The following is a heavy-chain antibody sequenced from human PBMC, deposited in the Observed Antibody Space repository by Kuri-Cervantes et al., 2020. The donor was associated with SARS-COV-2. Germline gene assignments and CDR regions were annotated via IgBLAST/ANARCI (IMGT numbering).Heavy chain of an antibody. CDR1: GGSFSGYY. D-gene: IGHD5-24*01. J-gene: IGHJ4*02. Sequence: GSLRLSCAVYGGSFSGYYWSWIRQPPGKGLEWIGEINHSGSTNYNPSLKSRVTISVDTSKNQFSLKLSSVTAADTAVYYCGRVSWLQLWHRYSDSWGQGTLVTVSS. V-gene: IGHV4-34*01. CDR2: INHSGST. CDR3: GRVSWLQLWHRYSDS.